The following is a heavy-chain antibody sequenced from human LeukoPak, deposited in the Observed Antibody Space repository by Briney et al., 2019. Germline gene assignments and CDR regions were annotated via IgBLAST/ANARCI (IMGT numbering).Heavy chain of an antibody. CDR2: IYHSGST. J-gene: IGHJ4*02. Sequence: SETLSLTCAVSGGSISSSNWWSWVRQPPGKGLEWIGEIYHSGSTNYNPSLKSRVTISVDKSKNQFSLKLSSVTAADTAVYYCVFSSSSGSYFDYWGQGTLVTVSS. D-gene: IGHD6-6*01. V-gene: IGHV4-4*02. CDR3: VFSSSSGSYFDY. CDR1: GGSISSSNW.